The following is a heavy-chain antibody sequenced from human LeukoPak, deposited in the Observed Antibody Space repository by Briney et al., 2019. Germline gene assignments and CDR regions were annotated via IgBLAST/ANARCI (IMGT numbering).Heavy chain of an antibody. Sequence: GGSLRLPCAASGFTFSSYSMNWVRQAPGKGLEWVSYISSSSSTIYYADSVEGRFTISRDNAKNSLYLQMNSLRAEDTAVYYCAREGDGMVRGVIIRSLFDYWGQGTLVTVSS. J-gene: IGHJ4*02. CDR1: GFTFSSYS. D-gene: IGHD3-10*01. CDR2: ISSSSSTI. V-gene: IGHV3-48*01. CDR3: AREGDGMVRGVIIRSLFDY.